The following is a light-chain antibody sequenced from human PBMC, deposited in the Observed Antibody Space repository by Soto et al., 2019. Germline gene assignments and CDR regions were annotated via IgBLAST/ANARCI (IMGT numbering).Light chain of an antibody. CDR1: QSISSL. Sequence: DIQMTQSPSTLSASVGDRVTITCRASQSISSLLAWYQQKPGKAPKLLIYKASTLESGVPSRFSGSGSGTEFTLTISSLQPDDFATHYCQHYNTYPWTFGQGTKVEIK. V-gene: IGKV1-5*03. CDR3: QHYNTYPWT. CDR2: KAS. J-gene: IGKJ1*01.